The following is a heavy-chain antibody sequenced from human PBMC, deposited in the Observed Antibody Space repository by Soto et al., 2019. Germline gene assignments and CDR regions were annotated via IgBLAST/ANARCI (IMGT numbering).Heavy chain of an antibody. V-gene: IGHV1-24*01. CDR2: FDPEDGET. CDR3: ATAGSGYGRGAFDI. J-gene: IGHJ3*02. CDR1: GYTFTSYD. Sequence: ASVKVSCKASGYTFTSYDINWVRQAPGKGLEWMGGFDPEDGETIYAQKFQGRVTMTEDTSTDTAYMELSSLRSEDTAVYYCATAGSGYGRGAFDIWGQGTMVTVSS. D-gene: IGHD5-12*01.